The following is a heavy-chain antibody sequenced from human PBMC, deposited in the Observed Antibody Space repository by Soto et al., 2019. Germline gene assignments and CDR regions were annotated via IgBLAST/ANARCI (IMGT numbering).Heavy chain of an antibody. Sequence: GESLKISCKGSGHSFTSYWIGWVRQMPGKGLEWMGIIYLGDSNTRYSPSFQGQVTISADKSISTAYLQWSSLKASDTAVYYCARQEYCSSTSCYSVDSWGQGTLVTVSS. CDR2: IYLGDSNT. J-gene: IGHJ4*02. CDR3: ARQEYCSSTSCYSVDS. CDR1: GHSFTSYW. D-gene: IGHD2-2*01. V-gene: IGHV5-51*01.